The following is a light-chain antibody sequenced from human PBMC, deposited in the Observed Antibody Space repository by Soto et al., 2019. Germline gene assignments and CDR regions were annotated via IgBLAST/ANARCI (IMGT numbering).Light chain of an antibody. CDR1: QNIKNW. CDR3: TQYNSYTRGT. J-gene: IGKJ1*01. CDR2: TAS. V-gene: IGKV1-5*03. Sequence: DIQMTQSPSTLSASVGDRVTIACRASQNIKNWLAWYQQKPGKVPKLLIYTASSLESGVPSRFSGSGSGTEFTLTISSLQPDDSATYDCTQYNSYTRGTFGQGTKVEI.